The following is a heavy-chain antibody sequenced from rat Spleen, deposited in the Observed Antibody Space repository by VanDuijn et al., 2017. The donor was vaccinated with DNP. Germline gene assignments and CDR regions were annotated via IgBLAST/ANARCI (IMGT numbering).Heavy chain of an antibody. CDR1: GFTFSNYG. CDR3: ARGPNYGSGPDFFDY. D-gene: IGHD1-11*01. V-gene: IGHV5S13*01. CDR2: ISTSGGST. Sequence: EVQLVESGGGLVQPGRSLKLSCAASGFTFSNYGMAWVRQGPTKGLEWVASISTSGGSTYYRDSVKGRFTVSRDNAQNTLYLQMSRLGSEDTATYYCARGPNYGSGPDFFDYWGQGVMVTVSS. J-gene: IGHJ2*01.